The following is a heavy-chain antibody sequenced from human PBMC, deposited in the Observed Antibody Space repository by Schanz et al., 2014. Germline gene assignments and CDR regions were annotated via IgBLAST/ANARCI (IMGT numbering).Heavy chain of an antibody. D-gene: IGHD3-3*01. V-gene: IGHV1-69*01. CDR1: GVTFSSYA. Sequence: KKPGSSVKVSCKDSGVTFSSYAISWVLQAPGQGLEWMGGIIPMFGTTHYAQKFLGRVTITADESTSTSYIELSSLRSEDTAVNYCVTKMKVGVVNWFDAWGQGSWVTVSS. J-gene: IGHJ5*02. CDR2: IIPMFGTT. CDR3: VTKMKVGVVNWFDA.